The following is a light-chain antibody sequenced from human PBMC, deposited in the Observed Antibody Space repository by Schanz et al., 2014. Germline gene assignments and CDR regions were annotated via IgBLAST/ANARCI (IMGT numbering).Light chain of an antibody. Sequence: QAVVTQESSVTVSPGGTVTLTCASSTGAVTNGNYPNWFQQKPGQAPRPLIYSSTNKQSWTPARFSGSLLGGKAALTLSGVQPEDEAEYYCLLYYGDARVFGGGTKLTVL. V-gene: IGLV7-43*01. J-gene: IGLJ3*02. CDR1: TGAVTNGNY. CDR2: SST. CDR3: LLYYGDARV.